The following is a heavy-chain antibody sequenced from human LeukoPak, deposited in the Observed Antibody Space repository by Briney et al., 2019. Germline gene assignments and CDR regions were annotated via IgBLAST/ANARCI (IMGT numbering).Heavy chain of an antibody. Sequence: GGSLRLSCAASGFTFSDHYMDWVRQAPGKGLEWVGRTRNKANSYTTEYAASVKGRFTISRDDSKNSLYLQMNSLKTEDTAVYYCARDGTVTTVPRYYYYGMDVWGQGTTVTVSS. CDR1: GFTFSDHY. V-gene: IGHV3-72*01. CDR2: TRNKANSYTT. CDR3: ARDGTVTTVPRYYYYGMDV. J-gene: IGHJ6*02. D-gene: IGHD4-17*01.